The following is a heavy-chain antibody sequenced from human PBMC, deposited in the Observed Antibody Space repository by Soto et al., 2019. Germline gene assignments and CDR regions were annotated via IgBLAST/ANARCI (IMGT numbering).Heavy chain of an antibody. CDR3: ARLVGAYQHYIDY. J-gene: IGHJ4*02. CDR1: GFTFSSSS. Sequence: EVQLVESGGGLVKPGGSLRLSCAASGFTFSSSSMIWVRQAPGKGLEWVSYIDSTSMHIYYADSVKGRFTITRDNAKKSVYLQMTSLRAEDTAVYYCARLVGAYQHYIDYWGQGTLVTVSS. CDR2: IDSTSMHI. D-gene: IGHD1-26*01. V-gene: IGHV3-21*02.